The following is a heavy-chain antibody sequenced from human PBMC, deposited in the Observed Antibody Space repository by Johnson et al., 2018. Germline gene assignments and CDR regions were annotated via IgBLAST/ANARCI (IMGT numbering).Heavy chain of an antibody. V-gene: IGHV3-33*06. D-gene: IGHD5-18*01. CDR3: AKEGGLAGLWLTFDI. CDR1: GFTFSTYG. CDR2: IGYDGSNK. J-gene: IGHJ3*02. Sequence: QVQLVESGGGVVQPGRSXRLSCAASGFTFSTYGMHWVRQAPGTGLEWVAVIGYDGSNKYYVDSVKGGFTISRDNSKNTLYLQMKSLRAEDKAVYYCAKEGGLAGLWLTFDIWGQGTMVTVSS.